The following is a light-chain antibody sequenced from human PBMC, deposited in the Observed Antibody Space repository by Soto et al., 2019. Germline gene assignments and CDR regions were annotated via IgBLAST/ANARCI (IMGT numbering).Light chain of an antibody. CDR2: EGS. CDR1: TSDVGTFGL. CDR3: SSYAGSTTFYV. Sequence: QSALTQPASVSGPPGQSITISCSGTTSDVGTFGLVSWFQQHPGKAPKLMIYEGSKRPAGVSKRFSGSKSGDTASLTISGLHAEDEADYYCSSYAGSTTFYVFGTGTKVTVL. J-gene: IGLJ1*01. V-gene: IGLV2-23*01.